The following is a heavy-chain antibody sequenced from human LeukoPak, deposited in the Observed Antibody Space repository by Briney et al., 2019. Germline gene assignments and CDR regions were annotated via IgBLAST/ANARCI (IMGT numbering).Heavy chain of an antibody. CDR2: ISSSGSTI. Sequence: PGGSLRLSCAASGFTFSSYEMNWVRQAPGKGLEWVSYISSSGSTIYYADSVKGRFTISRDNAKNSLYLQMNSLSAEDTAVYYCARAIMAVADDAFDIWGQGTMVTVSS. D-gene: IGHD6-19*01. J-gene: IGHJ3*02. V-gene: IGHV3-48*03. CDR1: GFTFSSYE. CDR3: ARAIMAVADDAFDI.